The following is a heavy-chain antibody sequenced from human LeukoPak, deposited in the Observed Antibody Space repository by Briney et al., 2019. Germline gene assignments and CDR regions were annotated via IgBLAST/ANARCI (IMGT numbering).Heavy chain of an antibody. J-gene: IGHJ6*02. V-gene: IGHV3-21*01. D-gene: IGHD6-13*01. CDR3: ARDRSSPDGYYYGMDV. CDR1: GFTFSSYS. Sequence: GGSLRLSCAASGFTFSSYSMNWVRQAPGKGLEWVSSISSSSYIYYADSVKGRFTISRDNAKNSLYLKMNSLRAEDTAVYYCARDRSSPDGYYYGMDVWGQGTTVTVSS. CDR2: ISSSSYI.